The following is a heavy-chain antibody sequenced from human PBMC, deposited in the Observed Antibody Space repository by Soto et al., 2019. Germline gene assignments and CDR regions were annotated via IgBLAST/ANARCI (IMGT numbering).Heavy chain of an antibody. Sequence: EVQVLESGGGLVQPGGSLRLSCEGSGFTVSSHAMTWIRQAPVKGPEWVSTVTADGGKYYADSVRGRFALSSDTSENTLYLQKNSQGAEDTAAYYCAPLESCSGVSCQYDAFAIRGQGTMVTVSP. CDR1: GFTVSSHA. CDR2: VTADGGK. V-gene: IGHV3-23*01. D-gene: IGHD2-15*01. J-gene: IGHJ3*02. CDR3: APLESCSGVSCQYDAFAI.